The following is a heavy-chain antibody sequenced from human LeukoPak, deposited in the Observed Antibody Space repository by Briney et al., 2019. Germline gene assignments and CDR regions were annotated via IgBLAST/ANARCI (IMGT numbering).Heavy chain of an antibody. Sequence: PSETXSLTCTVSGGSITNYYWSWVRQPPGKGLEWIGSIYYSGKNNYNPSLKSRVTISVETSKKQFSLKLTSVTAADTAVYYCTRVMVGATTDYWGQGTLVTVSS. CDR2: IYYSGKN. J-gene: IGHJ4*02. V-gene: IGHV4-59*01. CDR1: GGSITNYY. D-gene: IGHD1-26*01. CDR3: TRVMVGATTDY.